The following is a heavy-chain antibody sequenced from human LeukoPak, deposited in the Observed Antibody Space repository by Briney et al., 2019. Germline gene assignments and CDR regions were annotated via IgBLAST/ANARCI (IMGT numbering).Heavy chain of an antibody. CDR2: IIPIFGTA. Sequence: SVKVSCKASGGTFSSYAISWVRQAPGQGLEWMGGIIPIFGTANYAQKFQGRVTITADESTSTAYMELSSLRSEDTAVCYCARSLRSTMIVVVRPTYYYYGMDVWGQGTTVTVSS. V-gene: IGHV1-69*13. D-gene: IGHD3-22*01. CDR3: ARSLRSTMIVVVRPTYYYYGMDV. J-gene: IGHJ6*02. CDR1: GGTFSSYA.